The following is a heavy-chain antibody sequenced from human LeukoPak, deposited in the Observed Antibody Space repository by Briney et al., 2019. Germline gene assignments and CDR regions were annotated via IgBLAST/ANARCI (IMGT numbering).Heavy chain of an antibody. CDR3: AREVAVHHPAFGD. CDR1: GGTFKTYS. J-gene: IGHJ4*02. V-gene: IGHV1-69*01. Sequence: SMKVSCKSSGGTFKTYSISWVRQAPGQGLEWMGDIVPMFGIANYAQRFQGRVTMTADASTNTAYLELSSLTFEDTAVYYCAREVAVHHPAFGDWGQGTLLTLSS. D-gene: IGHD3-10*01. CDR2: IVPMFGIA.